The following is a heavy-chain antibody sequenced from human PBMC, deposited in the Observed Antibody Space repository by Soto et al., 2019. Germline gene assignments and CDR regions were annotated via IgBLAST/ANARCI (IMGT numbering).Heavy chain of an antibody. CDR1: GGTFSSYA. D-gene: IGHD3-10*01. J-gene: IGHJ6*02. Sequence: QVQLVQSGAEVKKPGSSVNVSCKASGGTFSSYAISWVRQAPGQGLEWMGGIIPIFGTANYAQKFQGRVTITADESTSTAYMELSSLRSEDTAVYYCARDPLSGVDYYYYYGMDVWGQGTTVTVSS. CDR2: IIPIFGTA. CDR3: ARDPLSGVDYYYYYGMDV. V-gene: IGHV1-69*01.